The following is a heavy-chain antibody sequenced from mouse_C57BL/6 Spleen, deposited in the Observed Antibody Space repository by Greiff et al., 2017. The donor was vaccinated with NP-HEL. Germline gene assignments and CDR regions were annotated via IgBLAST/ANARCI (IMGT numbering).Heavy chain of an antibody. J-gene: IGHJ4*01. CDR1: GFSLTSYG. Sequence: QVQLKESGPGLVAPSQSLSITCTVSGFSLTSYGVHWVRQPPGKGLEWLVVIWSDGSTTYNSALKSRLSISKDNSKSQVFLKMNSLQTDDTAMYYCARQGETSYYDYTYYAMDYWGQGTSVTVSS. CDR3: ARQGETSYYDYTYYAMDY. V-gene: IGHV2-6-1*01. CDR2: IWSDGST. D-gene: IGHD2-4*01.